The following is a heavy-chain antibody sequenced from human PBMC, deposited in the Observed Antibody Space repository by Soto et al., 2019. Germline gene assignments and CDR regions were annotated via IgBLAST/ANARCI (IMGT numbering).Heavy chain of an antibody. V-gene: IGHV4-34*01. Sequence: QVQLQQWGAGLLKPSETLSLTCAVYGGSFSGYYWSWIRQPPGKGLEWIGEINHSGSTNYNPSLKSRVTISVDTSKNQFSLKLSSVTAADTAVYYCARGPSGHYIWGSYRYHGWFDPWGQGTLVTVSS. CDR1: GGSFSGYY. CDR3: ARGPSGHYIWGSYRYHGWFDP. CDR2: INHSGST. D-gene: IGHD3-16*02. J-gene: IGHJ5*02.